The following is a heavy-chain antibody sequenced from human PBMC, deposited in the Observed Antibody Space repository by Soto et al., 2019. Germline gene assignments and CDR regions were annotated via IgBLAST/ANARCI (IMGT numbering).Heavy chain of an antibody. J-gene: IGHJ4*02. V-gene: IGHV3-15*07. CDR2: IKSKIDGGTT. CDR3: ATERWLLLGLDY. D-gene: IGHD3-16*01. CDR1: GFTFTYAW. Sequence: GGSLRLSCAASGFTFTYAWMDCVRQAPGKGLEWVGRIKSKIDGGTTDYAAPVKDRFTISRDDSKDTLYLQMNGLKTEDTAVYYCATERWLLLGLDYWGQGALVTVSS.